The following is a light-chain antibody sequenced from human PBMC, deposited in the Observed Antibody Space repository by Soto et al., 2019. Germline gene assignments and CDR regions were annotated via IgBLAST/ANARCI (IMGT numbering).Light chain of an antibody. Sequence: EIVLTQSPATLSLSPGDRATLSCRASQSVRSYLAWYQEKPGQVPRLLIYDTSSRATGIPARFSGSGSGTDFTLTISSLEPEDFAVYYCQHRNNLPWTFGQGTKVEIK. CDR1: QSVRSY. V-gene: IGKV3-11*01. CDR3: QHRNNLPWT. CDR2: DTS. J-gene: IGKJ1*01.